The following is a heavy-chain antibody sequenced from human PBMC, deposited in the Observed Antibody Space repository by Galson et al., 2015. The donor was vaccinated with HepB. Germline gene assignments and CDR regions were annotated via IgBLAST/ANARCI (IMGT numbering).Heavy chain of an antibody. CDR1: GFTFSSYS. CDR3: ARPLVRGVMPNPFFDY. J-gene: IGHJ4*02. CDR2: ISSSSSTI. D-gene: IGHD3-10*01. V-gene: IGHV3-48*04. Sequence: SLRLSCAASGFTFSSYSMNWVRQAPGKGLEWVSYISSSSSTIYYADSVKGRFTISRDNAKNSLYLQMNSLRAEDTAVYYCARPLVRGVMPNPFFDYWGQGTLVTVSS.